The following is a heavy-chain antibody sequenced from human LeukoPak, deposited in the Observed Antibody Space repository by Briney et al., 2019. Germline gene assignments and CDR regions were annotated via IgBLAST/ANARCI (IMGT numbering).Heavy chain of an antibody. V-gene: IGHV1-18*01. J-gene: IGHJ3*02. Sequence: ASVKVSCKASGYTFTSYGISLVRQAPGQGLEWMGWISAYNGNTNYAQKLQGRVTMTTDTSTSTAYMELRSMRSDDTVVYYCARGDSSGWPPAPSDAFDIWGQGTMVTVSS. CDR1: GYTFTSYG. CDR2: ISAYNGNT. CDR3: ARGDSSGWPPAPSDAFDI. D-gene: IGHD6-19*01.